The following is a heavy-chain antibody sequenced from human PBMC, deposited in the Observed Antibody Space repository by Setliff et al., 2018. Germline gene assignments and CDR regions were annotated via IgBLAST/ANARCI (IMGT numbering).Heavy chain of an antibody. V-gene: IGHV4-34*01. CDR1: GGSFSGYY. Sequence: PSETLSLTCTVYGGSFSGYYWHWFRQTPGKGLEWIGQITHSGSTNYNPSLKSRVTISVDTSKNQFSLKLGSVTAADTALYYCTVYNTGSSKDHYWGQGTPVTVSS. CDR2: ITHSGST. D-gene: IGHD2-8*02. CDR3: TVYNTGSSKDHY. J-gene: IGHJ4*02.